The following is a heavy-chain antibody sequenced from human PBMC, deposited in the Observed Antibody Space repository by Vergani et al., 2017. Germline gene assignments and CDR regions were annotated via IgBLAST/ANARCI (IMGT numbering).Heavy chain of an antibody. J-gene: IGHJ4*02. CDR1: VAPFSSSA. D-gene: IGHD1-26*01. CDR3: AREVGANYFDY. V-gene: IGHV1-69*12. Sequence: QVQLVQPAAEVKNPRSPVHVSSKASVAPFSSSAISWVRQAPGHGLEWMGGIIPIFGTANYAQKFQGRVTITADESTSTAYMELSSLRAEDTAVYYCAREVGANYFDYWGQGTLVTGSS. CDR2: IIPIFGTA.